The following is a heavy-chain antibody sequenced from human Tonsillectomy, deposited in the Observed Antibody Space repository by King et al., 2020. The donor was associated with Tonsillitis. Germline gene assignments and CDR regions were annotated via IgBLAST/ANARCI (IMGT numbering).Heavy chain of an antibody. CDR3: AKDWGYYYDSSGSTYFDY. D-gene: IGHD3-22*01. CDR2: ISYDGSNK. J-gene: IGHJ4*02. V-gene: IGHV3-30*18. Sequence: VQLVESGGGVVQPGRSLRLSCAASGFTFSSYGMHWVRQAPGKGLEWVAVISYDGSNKYYADSVKGRFTISRDNSKNTLYLQMNSLRAEDTAVYYCAKDWGYYYDSSGSTYFDYWGQGTLVTVSS. CDR1: GFTFSSYG.